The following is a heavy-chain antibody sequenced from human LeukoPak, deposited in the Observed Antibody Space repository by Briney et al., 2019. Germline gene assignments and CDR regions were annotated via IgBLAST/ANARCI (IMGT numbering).Heavy chain of an antibody. Sequence: PSETLSLTCTVSGGSISSYYWSWIRQPPGKGLEWIGYIYYSGSTNYNPSLKSRVTISVDTSKNQFSLQLSSVTAADTAVYYCASINYDILTGYPGFFDYWGQGTLVTVSS. V-gene: IGHV4-59*01. CDR2: IYYSGST. CDR1: GGSISSYY. CDR3: ASINYDILTGYPGFFDY. J-gene: IGHJ4*02. D-gene: IGHD3-9*01.